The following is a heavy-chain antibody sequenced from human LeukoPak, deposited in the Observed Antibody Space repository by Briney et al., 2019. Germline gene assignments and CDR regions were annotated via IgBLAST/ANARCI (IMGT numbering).Heavy chain of an antibody. J-gene: IGHJ4*02. Sequence: PSETLSLTCTVSGASISSYYWSWIRQPAGKGLQWIGRVYTSGSTNYNPSLKSRLTMSVDTSKNQFSLKLSSVTAADTAVYYCARDLEVHEGLFDCWGQGTLVTVSS. CDR2: VYTSGST. V-gene: IGHV4-4*07. D-gene: IGHD1-1*01. CDR1: GASISSYY. CDR3: ARDLEVHEGLFDC.